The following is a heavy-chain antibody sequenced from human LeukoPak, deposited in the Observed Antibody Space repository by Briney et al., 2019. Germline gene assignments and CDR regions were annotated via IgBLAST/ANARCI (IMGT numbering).Heavy chain of an antibody. CDR1: GFTFSNSP. CDR2: ISGSGGST. Sequence: PGGSLRLSCAASGFTFSNSPMSWVRQTPGKGLEWVSAISGSGGSTYYADSVKGRFSISRDNSKNTLYLQMNSLSAEDTAVYYCASLDGVPNYYYYYMDVWGKGTTVTVSS. V-gene: IGHV3-23*01. CDR3: ASLDGVPNYYYYYMDV. J-gene: IGHJ6*03. D-gene: IGHD5-24*01.